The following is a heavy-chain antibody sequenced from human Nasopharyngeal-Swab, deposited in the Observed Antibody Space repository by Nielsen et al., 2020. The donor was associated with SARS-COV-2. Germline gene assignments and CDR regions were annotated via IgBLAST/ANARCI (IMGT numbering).Heavy chain of an antibody. CDR3: ARDRQPQGWAMVRGASQDRDYYYYGMDV. Sequence: GGSLRLSCAASGFTFSSFGMHWVRQAPGKGLEWVAFIAHDASNEYYGDSVKGRFSIPRDSSKNTLYLQMDSLRGEDTAVYYCARDRQPQGWAMVRGASQDRDYYYYGMDVWGQGTTVTVSS. CDR2: IAHDASNE. V-gene: IGHV3-30*03. CDR1: GFTFSSFG. J-gene: IGHJ6*02. D-gene: IGHD3-10*01.